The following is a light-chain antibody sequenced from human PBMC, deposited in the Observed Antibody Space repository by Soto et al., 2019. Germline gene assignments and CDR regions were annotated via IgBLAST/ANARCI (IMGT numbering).Light chain of an antibody. CDR2: DAS. Sequence: EIVLTQSPATLSLSPGERATLSCGASQSVSNSYLAWYQQKPGLAPRLLIYDASSGATGIPDRFSGSGSGTDFTLTISRLEPEDFAVYYCQQYGSSPLTFGGGTKVEIK. CDR1: QSVSNSY. J-gene: IGKJ4*01. CDR3: QQYGSSPLT. V-gene: IGKV3D-20*01.